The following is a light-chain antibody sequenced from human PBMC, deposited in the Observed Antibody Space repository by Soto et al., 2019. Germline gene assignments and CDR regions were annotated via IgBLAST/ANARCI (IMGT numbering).Light chain of an antibody. CDR3: SSYAGNNHVV. CDR2: EVS. Sequence: QSALTQPPSASGSPGQSVTISCTGTSSGVGGYNYVSWYQQHPGKAPKLMIFEVSQRPSGVPDRFSGSKSGNTASLTVSGLQAEDEADYYCSSYAGNNHVVFGGGAKLTVL. CDR1: SSGVGGYNY. V-gene: IGLV2-8*01. J-gene: IGLJ2*01.